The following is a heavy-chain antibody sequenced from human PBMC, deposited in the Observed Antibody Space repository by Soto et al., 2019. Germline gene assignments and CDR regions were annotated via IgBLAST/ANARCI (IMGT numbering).Heavy chain of an antibody. CDR1: GYTFTSYA. D-gene: IGHD3-22*01. V-gene: IGHV1-3*01. CDR2: INAGNGNT. J-gene: IGHJ4*02. CDR3: ARGDYYDIHGY. Sequence: QVQLVQSGAEVKKPGASVKVSCKASGYTFTSYAMHWVRQAPGQRLEWMGWINAGNGNTKYSQKFQGRFTITRDTSASTAYMELSSLRSEDTAVFYCARGDYYDIHGYWGQGTLVTVSS.